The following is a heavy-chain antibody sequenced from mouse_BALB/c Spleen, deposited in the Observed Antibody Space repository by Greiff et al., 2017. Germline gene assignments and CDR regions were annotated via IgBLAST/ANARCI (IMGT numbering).Heavy chain of an antibody. CDR1: GYTFTSYV. D-gene: IGHD2-12*01. J-gene: IGHJ4*01. Sequence: EVKLQESGPELVKPGASVKMSCKASGYTFTSYVMHWVKQKPGQGLEWIGYINPYNDGTKYNEKFKGKATLTSDKSSSTAYMELSSLTSEDSAVYYCAGYRGAMDYWGQGTSVTVSS. CDR3: AGYRGAMDY. V-gene: IGHV1-14*01. CDR2: INPYNDGT.